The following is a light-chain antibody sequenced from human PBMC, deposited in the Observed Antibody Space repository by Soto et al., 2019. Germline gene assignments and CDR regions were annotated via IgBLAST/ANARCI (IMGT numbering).Light chain of an antibody. CDR1: RSNIGTST. CDR3: AAWDDSLRAVV. V-gene: IGLV1-44*01. J-gene: IGLJ2*01. CDR2: RNH. Sequence: QSVLTQSPSASGTPGQRVTISCSGSRSNIGTSTVNWYQQLPGTAPTLLIYRNHQRPSGVPDRFSGSKSGTSASLAISGPQSEDEADYYCAAWDDSLRAVVFGGGTKLTVL.